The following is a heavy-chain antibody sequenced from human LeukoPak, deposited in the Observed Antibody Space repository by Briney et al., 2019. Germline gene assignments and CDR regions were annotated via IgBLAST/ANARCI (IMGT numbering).Heavy chain of an antibody. CDR1: GGSISSYY. CDR3: ARDRPGSYWYFDL. V-gene: IGHV4-59*01. CDR2: IYYLGST. J-gene: IGHJ2*01. D-gene: IGHD3-10*01. Sequence: PSETLSLTCTVSGGSISSYYWSWIRQPPGKGLEWVGHIYYLGSTNYNPSLKSRVIISIDTSKNYFSLKLNSVIAADTAVYYCARDRPGSYWYFDLWGRGTLVTVSS.